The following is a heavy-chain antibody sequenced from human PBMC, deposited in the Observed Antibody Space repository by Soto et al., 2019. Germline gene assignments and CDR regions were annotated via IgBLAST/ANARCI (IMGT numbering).Heavy chain of an antibody. Sequence: QVQLVQSGAEVKKPGSSVKVSCKASEGTFSSYTISWVRQAPGQGLEWMGRIIPILGIANYAQKFQGRVTITADKSPSTAYMELSSLRSEDTAVYYCARDPLVAVPKVQRNDYWGQGTLVTVSS. J-gene: IGHJ4*02. CDR3: ARDPLVAVPKVQRNDY. CDR1: EGTFSSYT. CDR2: IIPILGIA. D-gene: IGHD4-17*01. V-gene: IGHV1-69*08.